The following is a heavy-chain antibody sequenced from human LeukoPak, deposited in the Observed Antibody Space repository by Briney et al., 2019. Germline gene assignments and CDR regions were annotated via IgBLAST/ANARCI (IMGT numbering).Heavy chain of an antibody. J-gene: IGHJ4*02. CDR1: GFTFITYW. Sequence: GGSLRLSCAASGFTFITYWMSSVRHAPGKGLEWVANIKQDGSEKYYVDSVKGRFSISIDNANNSLYLQMNSLRAEDTAMYYCARDSDGNDYWGQGTLVTVSS. V-gene: IGHV3-7*01. D-gene: IGHD6-13*01. CDR3: ARDSDGNDY. CDR2: IKQDGSEK.